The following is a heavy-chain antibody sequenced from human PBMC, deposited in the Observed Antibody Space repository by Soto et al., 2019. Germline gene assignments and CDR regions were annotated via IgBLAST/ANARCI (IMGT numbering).Heavy chain of an antibody. CDR1: GFTFSSYA. D-gene: IGHD3-10*01. J-gene: IGHJ6*02. CDR2: IRGSGCSP. V-gene: IGHV3-23*01. Sequence: VGSLRLSCAASGFTFSSYAMSWVRQAPGEGLEWDSAIRGSGCSPYYAASVKGRFTSSRDNSNNTLYLQKNTRKGEDTAVYYCAKGGVRGVSITSYYYYGMDVWGQGTTVTVS. CDR3: AKGGVRGVSITSYYYYGMDV.